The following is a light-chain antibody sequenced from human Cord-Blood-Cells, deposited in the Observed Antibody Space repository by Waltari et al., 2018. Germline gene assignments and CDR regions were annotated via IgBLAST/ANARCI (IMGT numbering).Light chain of an antibody. CDR2: AAS. CDR1: QSISSY. J-gene: IGKJ2*01. Sequence: DIQMTQSPSSLSASVGDRVTITCRASQSISSYLNWYQQKPGKAPKLLIYAASSLQSGVPSSFSGSGSGTDFTLTISSLQPEDFATYYCQQSYSTHTFGQGTKLWIQ. V-gene: IGKV1-39*01. CDR3: QQSYSTHT.